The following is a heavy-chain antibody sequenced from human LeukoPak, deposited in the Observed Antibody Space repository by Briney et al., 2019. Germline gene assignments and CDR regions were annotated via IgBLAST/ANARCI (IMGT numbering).Heavy chain of an antibody. CDR2: INRDGSST. D-gene: IGHD2/OR15-2a*01. J-gene: IGHJ4*02. Sequence: PGGSLRLSCAASGFTFSNYWIYWVRQAPGKGLVWLSGINRDGSSTRYADSVKGRFSISRDNAKSTLYMQMNSLRAEDTAVYYCAKGRISLVYFDYWGQGTLVTVSS. CDR1: GFTFSNYW. V-gene: IGHV3-74*01. CDR3: AKGRISLVYFDY.